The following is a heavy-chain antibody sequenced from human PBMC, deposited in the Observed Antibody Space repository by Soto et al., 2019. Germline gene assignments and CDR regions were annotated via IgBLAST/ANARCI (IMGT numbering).Heavy chain of an antibody. CDR3: ARAPPQRDILTCQIDY. CDR2: IIPILGIA. D-gene: IGHD3-9*01. CDR1: GGTFSSYT. Sequence: QVQLVQSGAEVKKPGSSVKVSCKASGGTFSSYTISWVRQAPGQGLEWMGRIIPILGIANYAQKFQGRVTITADKSTSTAYMELSSLRSEDTAVYYCARAPPQRDILTCQIDYWGQGTLVTVSS. V-gene: IGHV1-69*02. J-gene: IGHJ4*02.